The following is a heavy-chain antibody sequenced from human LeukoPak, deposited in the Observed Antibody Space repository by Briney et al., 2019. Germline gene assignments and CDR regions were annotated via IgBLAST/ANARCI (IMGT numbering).Heavy chain of an antibody. D-gene: IGHD1-26*01. Sequence: GGCLRLSSAASGFTFSSYTMSWVRQAPGKGLEWVSVISGSGGSTYYADSVKGRFTISRDNSKNTLYLQMNSLRAEDTAVYYCAKDQNGREQPEAFDYWGQGTLVAVSS. CDR2: ISGSGGST. V-gene: IGHV3-23*01. CDR3: AKDQNGREQPEAFDY. J-gene: IGHJ4*02. CDR1: GFTFSSYT.